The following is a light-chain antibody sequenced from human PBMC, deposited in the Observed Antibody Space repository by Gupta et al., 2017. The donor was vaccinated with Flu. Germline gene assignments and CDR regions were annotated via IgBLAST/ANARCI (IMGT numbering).Light chain of an antibody. J-gene: IGLJ3*02. CDR1: YNNVGNQG. Sequence: NYNNVGNQGAAWLQQHQGHPPRLLSYRNTDRPSGISERFSAARSGDTASLTITGLQPEDEADYYCSAWDSSLSAWVFGGGTKLTVL. CDR3: SAWDSSLSAWV. V-gene: IGLV10-54*04. CDR2: RNT.